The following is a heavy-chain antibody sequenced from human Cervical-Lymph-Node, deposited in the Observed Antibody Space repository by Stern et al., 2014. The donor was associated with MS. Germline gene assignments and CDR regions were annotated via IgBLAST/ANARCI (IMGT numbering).Heavy chain of an antibody. V-gene: IGHV3-30*01. CDR3: ARQAYCGGDCYSGWFDP. D-gene: IGHD2-21*02. CDR1: GFTFSSYA. J-gene: IGHJ5*02. Sequence: VQLVESGGGVVQPGRSLRLSCAASGFTFSSYAMPWVRQAPGKGLEWGAVISYDGSNKYYADSVKGRFTISRDNSKNTLYLQMNSLRAEDTAVYYCARQAYCGGDCYSGWFDPWGQGTLVTVSS. CDR2: ISYDGSNK.